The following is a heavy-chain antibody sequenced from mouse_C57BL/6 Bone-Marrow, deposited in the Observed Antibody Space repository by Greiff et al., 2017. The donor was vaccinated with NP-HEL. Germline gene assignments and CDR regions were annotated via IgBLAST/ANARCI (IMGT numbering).Heavy chain of an antibody. Sequence: VQLQQSGPELVKPGASVKISCKASGYAFSSSWMNWVKQRPGKGLEWIGRIYPGDGDTNYNGKFKGKATLTADKSSSTADMQLSSLTSEDSAVYFCARRNYGSTPMDYWGQGTSVTVSS. V-gene: IGHV1-82*01. J-gene: IGHJ4*01. CDR2: IYPGDGDT. CDR1: GYAFSSSW. D-gene: IGHD1-1*01. CDR3: ARRNYGSTPMDY.